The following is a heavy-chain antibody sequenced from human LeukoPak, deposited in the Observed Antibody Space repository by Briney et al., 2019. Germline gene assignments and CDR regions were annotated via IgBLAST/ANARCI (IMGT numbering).Heavy chain of an antibody. CDR2: IYSGGST. J-gene: IGHJ6*03. CDR3: ARNYYGSGSLYYYYYMDV. Sequence: RGCLRVSCAPSGFSPSSNYMSSVCDTPGEGLEWVSVIYSGGSTYYADSVKGRFTISRDNSKSTLYIQMNSLRAEDTAVYYCARNYYGSGSLYYYYYMDVWGKGTTVTVSS. D-gene: IGHD3-10*01. V-gene: IGHV3-53*01. CDR1: GFSPSSNY.